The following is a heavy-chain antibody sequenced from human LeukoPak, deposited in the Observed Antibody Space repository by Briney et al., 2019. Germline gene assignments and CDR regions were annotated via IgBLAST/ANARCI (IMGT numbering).Heavy chain of an antibody. Sequence: GSLRLSCAASGFTFSSSWLHWVRQAPGKGLVWVSRINSVGTSTVYADSVRGRFTISRDDANNMLYLQMNRLRAEDSAVYYCARGDWGSALGWGQGTMVTVSS. J-gene: IGHJ3*01. CDR1: GFTFSSSW. V-gene: IGHV3-74*01. CDR3: ARGDWGSALG. CDR2: INSVGTST. D-gene: IGHD7-27*01.